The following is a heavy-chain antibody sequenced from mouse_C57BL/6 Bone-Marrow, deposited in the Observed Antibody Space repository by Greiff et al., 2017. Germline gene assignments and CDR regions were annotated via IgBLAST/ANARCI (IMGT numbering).Heavy chain of an antibody. CDR1: GYTFTDYY. CDR2: INPNNGGT. D-gene: IGHD4-1*01. CDR3: ARPGTGWYFDV. V-gene: IGHV1-26*01. Sequence: EVQLQQSGPELVKPGASVKISCKASGYTFTDYYMNWVKQSHGKSLEWIGDINPNNGGTSYNQTFKGKATLTVDKSSSTAYMELRSLTSEDSAVYYCARPGTGWYFDVWGTGTTVTVSS. J-gene: IGHJ1*03.